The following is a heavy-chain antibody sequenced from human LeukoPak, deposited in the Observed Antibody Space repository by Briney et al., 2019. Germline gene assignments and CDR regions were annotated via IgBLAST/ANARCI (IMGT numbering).Heavy chain of an antibody. CDR2: INPNSGGT. V-gene: IGHV1-2*06. CDR3: ARGDVLGYCSSASCSLNIWDS. Sequence: ASVKVSCKASGYTFTGYYMHWVRKAPGQGLEWMGRINPNSGGTNYVQKFQGRVTMTRDTSSNTAYMELSRLRLDDTAAYYCARGDVLGYCSSASCSLNIWDSWGQGTLVTVSS. J-gene: IGHJ4*02. CDR1: GYTFTGYY. D-gene: IGHD2-2*01.